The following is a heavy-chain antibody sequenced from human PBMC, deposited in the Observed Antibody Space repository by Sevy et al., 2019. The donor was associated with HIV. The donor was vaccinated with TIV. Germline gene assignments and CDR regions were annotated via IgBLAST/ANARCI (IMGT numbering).Heavy chain of an antibody. CDR3: ARSGGGSYGRPRAFDY. CDR1: GFTFSSYA. D-gene: IGHD5-18*01. CDR2: ISGSGGST. J-gene: IGHJ4*02. Sequence: GGSLRLSCAASGFTFSSYAMNWVRQAPGKGLEWVSAISGSGGSTYYADSVKGRFTISRDNSKNTLYLQMNSLRAEDTAVYYGARSGGGSYGRPRAFDYWGQGTLVTVSS. V-gene: IGHV3-23*01.